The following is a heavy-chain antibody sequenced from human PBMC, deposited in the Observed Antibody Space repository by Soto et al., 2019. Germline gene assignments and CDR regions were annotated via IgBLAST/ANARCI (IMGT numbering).Heavy chain of an antibody. Sequence: PVGSLRLSCAASGFTFSSYAMHWVRQAPGKGLEWVAVISYDGSNKYYADSVKGRFTVSRDNSKNTLYLQMNSLRAEDTAVYYCARDLRVGYCSSTSCHYGMDVWGQGTTVTVSS. CDR1: GFTFSSYA. V-gene: IGHV3-30-3*01. D-gene: IGHD2-2*01. CDR3: ARDLRVGYCSSTSCHYGMDV. J-gene: IGHJ6*02. CDR2: ISYDGSNK.